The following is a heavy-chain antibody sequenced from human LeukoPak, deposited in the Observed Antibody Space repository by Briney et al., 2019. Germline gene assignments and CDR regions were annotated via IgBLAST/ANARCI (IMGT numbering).Heavy chain of an antibody. CDR1: GGTFSSYA. Sequence: ASVKVSCTASGGTFSSYAISWVRQASGQGLEWMGGIIPIFGTANYAQKFQGRVTITADESTSTAYMELSSLRSEDTAVYYCAITDESGVSIRTTVTKGVFEINWFDPWGQGTLVTVSS. D-gene: IGHD4-17*01. CDR3: AITDESGVSIRTTVTKGVFEINWFDP. CDR2: IIPIFGTA. V-gene: IGHV1-69*13. J-gene: IGHJ5*02.